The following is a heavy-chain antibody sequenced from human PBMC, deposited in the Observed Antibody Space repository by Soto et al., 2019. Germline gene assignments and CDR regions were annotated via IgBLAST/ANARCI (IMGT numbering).Heavy chain of an antibody. V-gene: IGHV1-18*01. Sequence: ASVKVSCKASGYTFTSYGISWVRQAPGQGLEWMGWISAYNGNTNYAQKLQGRVTMTTDTSTSTAYMELRSLRSDDTAVYYCARDQDCSSTSCYLSYGMDVRGQGTTVTVSS. D-gene: IGHD2-2*01. CDR3: ARDQDCSSTSCYLSYGMDV. J-gene: IGHJ6*02. CDR1: GYTFTSYG. CDR2: ISAYNGNT.